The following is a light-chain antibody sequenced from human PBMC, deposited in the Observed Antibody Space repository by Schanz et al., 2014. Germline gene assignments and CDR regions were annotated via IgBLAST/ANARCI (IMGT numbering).Light chain of an antibody. CDR3: SSYAGSIYV. CDR2: EVS. CDR1: SSDVGGYNY. Sequence: QSALTQPPSASGSPGQSVTISCTGTSSDVGGYNYVSWYQQHPGKAPKLMIYEVSERPSGVPDRFSGSKSGNTAFLTVSGVQAEDEADYYCSSYAGSIYVFGTGTKLTVL. J-gene: IGLJ1*01. V-gene: IGLV2-8*01.